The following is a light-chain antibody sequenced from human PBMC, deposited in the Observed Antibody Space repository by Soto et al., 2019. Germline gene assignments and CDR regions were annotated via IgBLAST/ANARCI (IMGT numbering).Light chain of an antibody. V-gene: IGKV3D-15*01. J-gene: IGKJ5*01. CDR3: QQYNDWPPAIT. CDR1: QSVSTS. Sequence: EILMTQSPATLSVSPGERATLSCRASQSVSTSLAWYQQKPGQPPRLLISGASTRVAGIPARFSGSGSGTDFTLTSSSLQSEDCAVYYCQQYNDWPPAITFGQGTRLEIK. CDR2: GAS.